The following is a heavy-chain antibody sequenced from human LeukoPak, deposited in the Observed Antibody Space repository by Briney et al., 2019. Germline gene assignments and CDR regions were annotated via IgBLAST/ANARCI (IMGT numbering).Heavy chain of an antibody. D-gene: IGHD5-12*01. CDR1: GSVSSDGYY. J-gene: IGHJ4*02. Sequence: PSETLSLTCTGGSVSSDGYYWSWIRQHPGKGLEWIGYIYYSGSTYYNPSLKSRVTISVDTSKKQFSLKLTSVTAADTAVYFCARSGYGYVINYFDYSGPGTLVTVSS. V-gene: IGHV4-31*03. CDR2: IYYSGST. CDR3: ARSGYGYVINYFDY.